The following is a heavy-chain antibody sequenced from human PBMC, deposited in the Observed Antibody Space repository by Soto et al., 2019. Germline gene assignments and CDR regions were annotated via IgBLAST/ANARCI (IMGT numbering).Heavy chain of an antibody. D-gene: IGHD3-3*01. CDR1: GGSISSGGYY. V-gene: IGHV4-31*03. CDR2: IYYSGST. CDR3: AKLYGYYDFWSGYSTQGYFDY. Sequence: SEALSLTCTVSGGSISSGGYYWSWIRQHPGKGLEWIGYIYYSGSTHYNPSLKSRVTISVDRSKNQFSLKLSSVTAADTAVYYCAKLYGYYDFWSGYSTQGYFDYWGQGTLVTVS. J-gene: IGHJ4*02.